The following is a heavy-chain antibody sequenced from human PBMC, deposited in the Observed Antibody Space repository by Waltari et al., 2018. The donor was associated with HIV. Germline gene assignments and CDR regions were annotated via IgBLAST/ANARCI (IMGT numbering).Heavy chain of an antibody. CDR3: VVGPHYFDGPEGRGRLDYFQN. Sequence: EVQLVQSRKEIKKPGESLKISCKGSGYTFNTYWIGWVRQRPGKGLEWMGIIKPGNSDTRYSRSSQGQVTISADTSVSTAYLHWRSLKASDTAKYYCVVGPHYFDGPEGRGRLDYFQNWGQGTLVTVSS. D-gene: IGHD3-9*01. J-gene: IGHJ1*01. CDR2: IKPGNSDT. CDR1: GYTFNTYW. V-gene: IGHV5-51*01.